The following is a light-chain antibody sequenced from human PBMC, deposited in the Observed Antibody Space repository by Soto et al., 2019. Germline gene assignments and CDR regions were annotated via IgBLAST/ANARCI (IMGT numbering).Light chain of an antibody. CDR2: KAS. Sequence: DIQMTQSPSTLSGSVGDRVTITCRASQTISSWLAWYQQKPGKAPKLLIYKASTLKSGVPSRFSGSGYGTEFTLTISSLQPDDFATYYCQHYNSYSEAFGQGPKVELK. J-gene: IGKJ1*01. V-gene: IGKV1-5*03. CDR3: QHYNSYSEA. CDR1: QTISSW.